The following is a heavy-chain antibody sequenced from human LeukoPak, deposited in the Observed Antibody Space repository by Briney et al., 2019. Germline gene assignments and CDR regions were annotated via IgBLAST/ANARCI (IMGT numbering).Heavy chain of an antibody. CDR2: INAGNGNT. D-gene: IGHD6-13*01. CDR3: ARGAAEGLDY. J-gene: IGHJ4*02. Sequence: GASVTVSCTASGYTFTSYSVHWVRQAPGQRLEWMGWINAGNGNTKYSQKFQGRVTITRDTSANTAYMELSSLTSEDTAVYHCARGAAEGLDYWGQGILVTVSS. CDR1: GYTFTSYS. V-gene: IGHV1-3*01.